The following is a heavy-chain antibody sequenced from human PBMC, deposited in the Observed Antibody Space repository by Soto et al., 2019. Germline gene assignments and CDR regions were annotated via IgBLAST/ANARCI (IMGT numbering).Heavy chain of an antibody. Sequence: PGGSLRLSCSASGFTFSTYAMSWVRQAPGKGLEWVSAISGSGGSTYYADSVKGRFTISRDNSKNTLYLQMNSLRAEDTAVYYCAKDPLGYCSSTSCSDNWFDPWGQGTLVTVSS. CDR3: AKDPLGYCSSTSCSDNWFDP. J-gene: IGHJ5*02. CDR1: GFTFSTYA. V-gene: IGHV3-23*01. D-gene: IGHD2-2*01. CDR2: ISGSGGST.